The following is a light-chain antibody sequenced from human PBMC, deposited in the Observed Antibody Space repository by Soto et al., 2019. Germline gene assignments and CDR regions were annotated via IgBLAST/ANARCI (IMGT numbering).Light chain of an antibody. J-gene: IGLJ1*01. V-gene: IGLV2-23*01. CDR3: CSYAGSGTYV. Sequence: QSALTQCASLSGSPGQSITISCAGTNSDVGSYNFVSWLQQHAGKAPKLMIYEGNKRPSGVSNRFSGSKSGNTASLTISGLQTEDEADYYCCSYAGSGTYVFGTGTKVTVL. CDR1: NSDVGSYNF. CDR2: EGN.